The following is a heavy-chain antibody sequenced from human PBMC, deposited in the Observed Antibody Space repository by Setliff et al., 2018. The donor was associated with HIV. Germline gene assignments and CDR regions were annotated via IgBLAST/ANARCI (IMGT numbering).Heavy chain of an antibody. D-gene: IGHD4-17*01. V-gene: IGHV3-73*01. Sequence: GGSLRLSCAASGFPFSSFAMSWVRQAPGKGLEWVGRVRSRVNRYATDYAVSVKGRFIISRDDSRNTAYLQMNNLKTEDTAIYYCAAPNHDYGYHFDYWGLGSLVTVSS. CDR1: GFPFSSFA. CDR3: AAPNHDYGYHFDY. J-gene: IGHJ4*02. CDR2: VRSRVNRYAT.